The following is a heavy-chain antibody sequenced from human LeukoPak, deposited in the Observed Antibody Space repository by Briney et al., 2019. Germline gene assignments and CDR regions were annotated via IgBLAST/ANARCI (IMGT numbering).Heavy chain of an antibody. CDR2: ISSSGSTI. Sequence: GGSLRLSCAASGFTFSSYEMNRVRQAPGKGLEWVSYISSSGSTIYYADSVKGRFTISRDNAKNSLYLQMNNLRAEDTAIYYCATYRQVLLPFESWGQGTLVTVSS. D-gene: IGHD5-18*01. CDR3: ATYRQVLLPFES. V-gene: IGHV3-48*03. CDR1: GFTFSSYE. J-gene: IGHJ4*02.